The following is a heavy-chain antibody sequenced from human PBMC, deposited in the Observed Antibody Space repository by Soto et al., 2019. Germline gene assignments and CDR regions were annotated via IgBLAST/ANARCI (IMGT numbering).Heavy chain of an antibody. J-gene: IGHJ5*02. Sequence: ASVKFSCTSSGCTFFTYDISWVRQAPGQGLEWMGWISTYSGDTKYAQKFQGRVTMTTDTSTTTAYLELRSLRSDDTAVYYSARYLGTTTSESWFVLGGQGPLVP. D-gene: IGHD3-9*01. V-gene: IGHV1-18*01. CDR3: ARYLGTTTSESWFVL. CDR2: ISTYSGDT. CDR1: GCTFFTYD.